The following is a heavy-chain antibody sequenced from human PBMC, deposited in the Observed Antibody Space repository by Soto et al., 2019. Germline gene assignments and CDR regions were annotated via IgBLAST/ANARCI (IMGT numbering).Heavy chain of an antibody. CDR3: GRALTRYAPIDY. Sequence: PSETLSLTCTVSGGSISSGDPCWSWVRQPPGKGLEWIGYIYYSGSTYYNPSLKSRLSISVDTSKNRFSLELSSVTAADTAVYYCGRALTRYAPIDYWGQGTLVTVSS. CDR2: IYYSGST. CDR1: GGSISSGDPC. D-gene: IGHD3-16*01. J-gene: IGHJ4*02. V-gene: IGHV4-30-4*01.